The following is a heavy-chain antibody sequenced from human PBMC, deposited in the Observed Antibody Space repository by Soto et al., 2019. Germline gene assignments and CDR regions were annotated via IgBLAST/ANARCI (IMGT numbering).Heavy chain of an antibody. D-gene: IGHD2-2*01. CDR1: GGSISSGGCY. CDR3: ARGGPAAAIDY. V-gene: IGHV4-61*08. CDR2: IYYSGST. J-gene: IGHJ4*01. Sequence: SETLSLTCTVSGGSISSGGCYWSWIRQPPGKGLEWIGYIYYSGSTNYNPSLKSRVTISVDTSKNQFSLKLSSVTAADTALYYRARGGPAAAIDYWGHGTLVTVSS.